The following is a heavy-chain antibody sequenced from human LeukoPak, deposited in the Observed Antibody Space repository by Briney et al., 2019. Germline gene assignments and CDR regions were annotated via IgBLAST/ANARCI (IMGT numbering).Heavy chain of an antibody. CDR3: ARLVGYCSGGSCYHFDY. D-gene: IGHD2-15*01. CDR2: TYPGDSDT. V-gene: IGHV5-51*01. CDR1: GYSFTSYW. J-gene: IGHJ4*02. Sequence: GESLKISCKGSGYSFTSYWISWVRQMPGKGLEWMGITYPGDSDTRYSPSFQGQVTISADKSISTAYLQWSSLKASDAAMYYCARLVGYCSGGSCYHFDYWGQGTLVTVSS.